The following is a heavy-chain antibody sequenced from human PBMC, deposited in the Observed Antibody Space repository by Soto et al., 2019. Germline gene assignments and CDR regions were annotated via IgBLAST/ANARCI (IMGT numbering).Heavy chain of an antibody. CDR2: IIPIFNST. D-gene: IGHD2-2*02. Sequence: QVQLVQSGAEVKTPGSSLKVSCTVSGSRFSNYVISWVRQAPGHGLEWLGRIIPIFNSTQYAQKFQGRVTITAEQSTNTASLELSSLRSDDTAVYYCAREGRGKKAGYNGLVSLGYWGQGTLVTVSS. CDR1: GSRFSNYV. V-gene: IGHV1-69*01. J-gene: IGHJ4*02. CDR3: AREGRGKKAGYNGLVSLGY.